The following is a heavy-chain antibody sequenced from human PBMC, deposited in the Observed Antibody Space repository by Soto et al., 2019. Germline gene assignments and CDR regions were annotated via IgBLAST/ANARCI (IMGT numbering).Heavy chain of an antibody. CDR2: IIPIFGTA. CDR3: AGGTYYYDTRTLTGMDV. Sequence: QVQLVQSGAEVKKPGSSVKVSCKASGGTFSSYAISWVRQAPGQGLEWMGGIIPIFGTANYAQKFKGRVKVPAVESTSTASMELSSLRSEDTAVYYCAGGTYYYDTRTLTGMDVWGQGTTVTVSS. CDR1: GGTFSSYA. J-gene: IGHJ6*02. V-gene: IGHV1-69*12. D-gene: IGHD3-22*01.